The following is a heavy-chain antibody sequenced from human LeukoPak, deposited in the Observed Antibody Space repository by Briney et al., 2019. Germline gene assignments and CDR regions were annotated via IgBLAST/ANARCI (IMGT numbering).Heavy chain of an antibody. CDR3: ARSGVPAAIQVGYYYYYMDV. Sequence: ASVKGSCKASGYTFTSDDINWVRQATVQGLEWMGWMNPNSGNTGYAQKFQGRVAITRNTSISTAYMELSSLRSEDTAVYYCARSGVPAAIQVGYYYYYMDVWGKGTTVTVSS. V-gene: IGHV1-8*03. D-gene: IGHD2-2*02. J-gene: IGHJ6*03. CDR2: MNPNSGNT. CDR1: GYTFTSDD.